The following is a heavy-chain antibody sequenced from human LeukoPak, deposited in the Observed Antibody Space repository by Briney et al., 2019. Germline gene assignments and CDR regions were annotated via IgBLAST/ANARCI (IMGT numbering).Heavy chain of an antibody. CDR1: GFTFSSYA. Sequence: GGCLRLSCAASGFTFSSYAMSWVRQAPGKGLEWVSAISGSGGSTYYADSVKGRFTISRDNSKNTLYLQMSSLRAEDTAVYYCAKGYCSGGSCSKAFDIWGQGTMVTVSS. CDR2: ISGSGGST. D-gene: IGHD2-15*01. V-gene: IGHV3-23*01. CDR3: AKGYCSGGSCSKAFDI. J-gene: IGHJ3*02.